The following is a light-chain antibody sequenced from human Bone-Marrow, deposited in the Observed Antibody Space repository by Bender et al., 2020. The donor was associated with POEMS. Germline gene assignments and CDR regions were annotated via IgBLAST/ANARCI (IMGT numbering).Light chain of an antibody. V-gene: IGLV1-40*01. CDR2: NNE. Sequence: QSALTQPPSVSGAPGQTVTISCTGTSSNMGAGYGVNWYQQLPGTAPKLLNYNNENRPSGVPDRISGSKSGTSASLAITGLQAEDEADYYCQSYDISLSGWVFGGGPKLTAL. CDR3: QSYDISLSGWV. CDR1: SSNMGAGYG. J-gene: IGLJ3*02.